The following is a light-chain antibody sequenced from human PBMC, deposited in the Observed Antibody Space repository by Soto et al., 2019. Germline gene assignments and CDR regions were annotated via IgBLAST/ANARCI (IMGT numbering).Light chain of an antibody. CDR2: SNN. CDR1: NSNIRDNT. J-gene: IGLJ1*01. Sequence: QSVLTQPPSASGTPGQRVTISCYGSNSNIRDNTVDWYQQLPGTAPKLLIYSNNQRPSGVPDRFSGSKSGTSASLAINGLQSEDETDYYCAAWDDSLNGYVFGTGTKV. CDR3: AAWDDSLNGYV. V-gene: IGLV1-44*01.